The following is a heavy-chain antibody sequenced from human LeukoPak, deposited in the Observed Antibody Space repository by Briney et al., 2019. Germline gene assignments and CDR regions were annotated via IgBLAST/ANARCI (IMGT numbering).Heavy chain of an antibody. J-gene: IGHJ4*02. V-gene: IGHV1-8*03. CDR1: GYTFTSYD. CDR2: MNPNSGNT. CDR3: ARVFGSSSSDGWYFDY. D-gene: IGHD6-6*01. Sequence: ASVKVSCKASGYTFTSYDINWVRQATGQGLEWMGWMNPNSGNTGYAQKFQGRVTITRNTSISTAYMELRSLRSDDTAVYYCARVFGSSSSDGWYFDYWGQGTLVTVSS.